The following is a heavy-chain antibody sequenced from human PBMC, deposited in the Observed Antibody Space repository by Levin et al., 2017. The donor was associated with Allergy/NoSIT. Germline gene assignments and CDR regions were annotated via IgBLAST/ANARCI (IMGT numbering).Heavy chain of an antibody. CDR1: GFTFSSYW. CDR3: ARDPHTPHYYYYGMDV. V-gene: IGHV3-74*01. J-gene: IGHJ6*02. Sequence: PGGSLRLSCAASGFTFSSYWMHWVRQAPGKGLVWVSRINSDGSSTSYADSVKGRFTISRDNAKNTLYLQMNSLRAEDTAVYYCARDPHTPHYYYYGMDVWGQGTTVTVSS. CDR2: INSDGSST.